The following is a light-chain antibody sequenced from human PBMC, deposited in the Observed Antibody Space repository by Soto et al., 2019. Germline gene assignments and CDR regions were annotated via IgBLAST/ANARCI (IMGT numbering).Light chain of an antibody. V-gene: IGKV3-15*01. CDR3: HQYNNWPPKT. J-gene: IGKJ1*01. Sequence: EIVMTQSPATLSVSPGERATLSCRASQSVSSNLAWYQQKPGQAPRLLIYGASTRATGIPARFSGSGSGTEFTLTISSLQSEDLAVYYCHQYNNWPPKTSGQGTKV. CDR1: QSVSSN. CDR2: GAS.